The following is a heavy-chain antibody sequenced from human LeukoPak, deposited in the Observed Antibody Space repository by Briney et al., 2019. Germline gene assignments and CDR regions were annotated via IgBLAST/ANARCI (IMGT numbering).Heavy chain of an antibody. CDR2: ISSTDSPI. D-gene: IGHD1-26*01. Sequence: GESLKIPCVVSGFTFRNEEMNWVRQPPGRGLEWIAYISSTDSPISYGDSVKGRFTISRDNAKNSLYLQMNSLRVDDTAIYYCARGGNYAPFDYWGQGALVAVSS. CDR3: ARGGNYAPFDY. V-gene: IGHV3-48*03. J-gene: IGHJ4*02. CDR1: GFTFRNEE.